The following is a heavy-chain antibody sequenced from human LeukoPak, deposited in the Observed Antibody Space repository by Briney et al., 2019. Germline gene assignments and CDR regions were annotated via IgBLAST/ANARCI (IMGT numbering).Heavy chain of an antibody. J-gene: IGHJ3*02. CDR3: ASGYCSSTSCYRRKGADAFDI. V-gene: IGHV1-2*02. Sequence: ASVKVSCKASGYTFTGYYMHWVRQAPGQGLEWMGWVNPNSGGTNYAQKFQGRVTMTRDTSISTAYMELSRLRSDDTAVYYCASGYCSSTSCYRRKGADAFDIWGQGTMVTVSS. CDR1: GYTFTGYY. CDR2: VNPNSGGT. D-gene: IGHD2-2*02.